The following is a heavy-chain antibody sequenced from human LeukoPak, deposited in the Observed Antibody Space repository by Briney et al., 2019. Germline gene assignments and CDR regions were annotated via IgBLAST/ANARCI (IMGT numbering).Heavy chain of an antibody. Sequence: GGSLRLSCAASGFTFSSYSMNWVRQAPGEGLEWVSSISSSSSYIYYADSVKGRFTISRDNAKNSLYLQMNSLRAEDTAVYYCARDYRITIFGGDYWGRGTLVTVSS. CDR3: ARDYRITIFGGDY. CDR1: GFTFSSYS. V-gene: IGHV3-21*01. J-gene: IGHJ4*02. CDR2: ISSSSSYI. D-gene: IGHD3-3*01.